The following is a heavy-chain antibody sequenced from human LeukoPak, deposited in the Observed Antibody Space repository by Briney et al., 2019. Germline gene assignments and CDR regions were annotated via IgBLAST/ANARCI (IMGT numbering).Heavy chain of an antibody. J-gene: IGHJ4*02. CDR1: GGSVRSGTYY. Sequence: PSETLSLTCSVSGGSVRSGTYYWTWIRQHPMKGLDWIGYISSSGEIDYNPSLKSRLSVSLDMSKNQFSLRLSSVRAADTAVYYCGRYEPYTGYCSSTSCYERSDYWGQGTLVTVSS. CDR2: ISSSGEI. D-gene: IGHD2-2*01. V-gene: IGHV4-31*03. CDR3: GRYEPYTGYCSSTSCYERSDY.